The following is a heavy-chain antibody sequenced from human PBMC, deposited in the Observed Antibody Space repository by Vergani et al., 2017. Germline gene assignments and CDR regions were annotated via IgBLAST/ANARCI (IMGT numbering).Heavy chain of an antibody. CDR2: IYHSGST. CDR1: GYSISSGYY. D-gene: IGHD3-10*01. J-gene: IGHJ4*02. CDR3: ARDGTMVRGVLEIARYYFDY. Sequence: QVQLQESGPGLVKPSETLSLTCAVSGYSISSGYYWGWIRQPPGKGLEWIGSIYHSGSTYYNPSLKSRVTISVDTSKNQFSLKLSSVTAADTAVYYCARDGTMVRGVLEIARYYFDYWGQGTLVTVSS. V-gene: IGHV4-38-2*02.